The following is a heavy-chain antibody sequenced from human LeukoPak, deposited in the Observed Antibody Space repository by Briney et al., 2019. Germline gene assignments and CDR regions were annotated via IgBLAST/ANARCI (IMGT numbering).Heavy chain of an antibody. J-gene: IGHJ3*02. D-gene: IGHD6-6*01. CDR2: MNPNSGNT. Sequence: GASVKVSCKASGYTFTSYDINWVRQATGQGLEWMGWMNPNSGNTGYAQKFQGRVTMTRNTSISTAYMELSSLRSEDTAVYYCARPLKSSGAFDIWAQGTMVTVSS. CDR3: ARPLKSSGAFDI. V-gene: IGHV1-8*01. CDR1: GYTFTSYD.